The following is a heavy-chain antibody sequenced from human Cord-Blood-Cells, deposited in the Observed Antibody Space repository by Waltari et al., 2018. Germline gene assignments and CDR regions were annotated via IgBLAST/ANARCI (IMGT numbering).Heavy chain of an antibody. CDR2: SYYSGST. J-gene: IGHJ4*02. D-gene: IGHD5-18*01. CDR3: ARGDVGYSYGYFDY. CDR1: GGSISSYY. V-gene: IGHV4-59*07. Sequence: QVQLQESGPGLVKPSDTLSLTCTVSGGSISSYYWSWIRPPPGKGLEWIGYSYYSGSTNYNPSLKSRVTISVDTSKNQFSLKLSSVTAADTAVYYCARGDVGYSYGYFDYWGQGTLVTVSS.